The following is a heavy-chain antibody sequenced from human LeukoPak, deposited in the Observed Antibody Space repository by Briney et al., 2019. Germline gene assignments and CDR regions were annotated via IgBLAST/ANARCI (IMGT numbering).Heavy chain of an antibody. CDR1: GFTFSSYW. Sequence: GGSLRLSCAASGFTFSSYWMSWVRQAPGKGLEWVANIKQDGSEKYYVDSVKGRFTISRDNAKNSLYLQMNSLRAEDTAVYYCARVELMGIVVVPAAMGYYFDYWGQGTLVTVSS. J-gene: IGHJ4*02. D-gene: IGHD2-2*01. CDR2: IKQDGSEK. CDR3: ARVELMGIVVVPAAMGYYFDY. V-gene: IGHV3-7*01.